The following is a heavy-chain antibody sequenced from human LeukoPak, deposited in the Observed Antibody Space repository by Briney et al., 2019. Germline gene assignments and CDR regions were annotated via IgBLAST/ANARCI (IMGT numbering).Heavy chain of an antibody. CDR2: IYYSGST. CDR3: VRGTRLNDAFDI. CDR1: GGSFSSSHYY. J-gene: IGHJ3*02. V-gene: IGHV4-39*07. Sequence: SETLSLTCTVSGGSFSSSHYYWGWIRQSPGKGLEWIGTIYYSGSTYYNPSLKSRVTISVDTSKNQFSLKLSSVIASDTALYYCVRGTRLNDAFDIWGQGTMVTVSS.